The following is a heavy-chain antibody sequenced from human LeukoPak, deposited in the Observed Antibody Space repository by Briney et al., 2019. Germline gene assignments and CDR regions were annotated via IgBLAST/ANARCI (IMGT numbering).Heavy chain of an antibody. CDR2: INPNSGGT. CDR3: ARDFFMPYYYGSGSYFPSFDY. Sequence: ASVKVSCKASGYTFTGYYMHWVRQAPGQGLEWMGWINPNSGGTNYAQKFQGRVTMTRDTSISTAYMELSRLRSDDTAVYYCARDFFMPYYYGSGSYFPSFDYWGQGTLVTVSS. V-gene: IGHV1-2*02. J-gene: IGHJ4*02. CDR1: GYTFTGYY. D-gene: IGHD3-10*01.